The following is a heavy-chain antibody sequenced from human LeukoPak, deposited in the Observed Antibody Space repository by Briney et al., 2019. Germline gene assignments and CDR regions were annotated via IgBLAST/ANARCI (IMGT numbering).Heavy chain of an antibody. Sequence: SVKVSCKASRGTVSSYAIRWVRQAAGQGLEWMGRIIPIFGIANYAQKFQGRVTITADKSTSTDYMELSSLRSEDKAAYYCARVYYDSSGTGFFDIWGQGTMVTVSS. D-gene: IGHD3-22*01. V-gene: IGHV1-69*04. CDR2: IIPIFGIA. CDR1: RGTVSSYA. CDR3: ARVYYDSSGTGFFDI. J-gene: IGHJ3*02.